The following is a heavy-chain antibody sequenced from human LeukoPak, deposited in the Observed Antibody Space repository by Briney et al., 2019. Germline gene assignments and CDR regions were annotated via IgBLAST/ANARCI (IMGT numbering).Heavy chain of an antibody. Sequence: GGSLRLSCAASGFSFTTYWMGWVRQAPGKGLEWVANIKQDGTEKYYVDSVKGRFTISRDNAKNSLYLRMNSLRGEDTAVYYCARDPGSAFGGVIVKVDYYYMDVWGKGTTVTVSS. V-gene: IGHV3-7*01. CDR2: IKQDGTEK. D-gene: IGHD3-16*02. CDR3: ARDPGSAFGGVIVKVDYYYMDV. CDR1: GFSFTTYW. J-gene: IGHJ6*03.